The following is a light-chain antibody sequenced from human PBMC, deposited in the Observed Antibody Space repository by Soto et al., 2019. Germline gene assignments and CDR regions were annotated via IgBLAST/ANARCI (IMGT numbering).Light chain of an antibody. V-gene: IGKV2-28*01. CDR3: MQALQTRT. CDR1: QSLLHRNGYNY. Sequence: DIVMTQSPLSLPVTPGEPASISCRSSQSLLHRNGYNYLDWYLQKPGQSPQLLIYLGSNRASGVPDRFSGSGSGTDFTLKISRVEAGDVGVYYCMQALQTRTFGQGTKVEIK. J-gene: IGKJ1*01. CDR2: LGS.